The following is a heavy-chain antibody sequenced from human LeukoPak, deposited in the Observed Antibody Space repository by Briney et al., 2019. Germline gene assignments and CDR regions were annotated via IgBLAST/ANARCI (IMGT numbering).Heavy chain of an antibody. CDR1: GGSFSGYY. CDR3: ARHATARVVVAVTGDY. Sequence: SETLSLTCAVYGGSFSGYYWSWIRQPPGKGLEWIAEINHSGSTNYNPSLKSRVTISVDTSKNQFSLKLSSVTAADTAVYYCARHATARVVVAVTGDYWGQGSLVTVSS. V-gene: IGHV4-34*01. CDR2: INHSGST. J-gene: IGHJ4*02. D-gene: IGHD2-15*01.